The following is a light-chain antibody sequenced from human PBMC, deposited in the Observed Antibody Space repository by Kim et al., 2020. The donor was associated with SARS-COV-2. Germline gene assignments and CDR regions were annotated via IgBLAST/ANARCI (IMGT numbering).Light chain of an antibody. J-gene: IGKJ2*01. CDR1: QSVSSW. CDR2: KAS. CDR3: QQYDSHPYT. Sequence: DIQMTQSPSILSASVGDRVTITCRASQSVSSWLAWYQQKPGKAPKLLISKASSLEGGVPSMFSGRGSGTEFTLTINTLQPDDFATYSCQQYDSHPYTFGQGTKLEI. V-gene: IGKV1-5*03.